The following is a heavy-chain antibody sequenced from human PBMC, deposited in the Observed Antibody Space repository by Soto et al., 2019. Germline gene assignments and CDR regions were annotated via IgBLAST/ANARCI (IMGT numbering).Heavy chain of an antibody. V-gene: IGHV4-59*11. J-gene: IGHJ4*02. D-gene: IGHD7-27*01. CDR1: GVSITSHY. Sequence: QVQLQESGPGLVKPSETLSLTCTVSGVSITSHYWTWIRQPPGKGLEWIGNIHYSGSTNYSPSLKSRVIISVDTSENQSSLKLSSVTTADTAVYYGTGGGPGHPFDYWGQGTLVTVSS. CDR2: IHYSGST. CDR3: TGGGPGHPFDY.